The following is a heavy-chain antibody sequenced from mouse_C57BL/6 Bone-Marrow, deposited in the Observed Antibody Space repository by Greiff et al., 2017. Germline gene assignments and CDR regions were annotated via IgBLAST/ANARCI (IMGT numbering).Heavy chain of an antibody. CDR1: GFTFSDAW. CDR3: TRSLYYYGSSYPFAY. CDR2: IRNKANNHAT. V-gene: IGHV6-6*01. J-gene: IGHJ3*01. Sequence: EVMLVESGGGLVQPGGSMKLSCAASGFTFSDAWMDWVRQSPEKGLEWVAEIRNKANNHATYYAESVKGRFTISRDDSKSSVYLQMNSLRAEDTGIYYCTRSLYYYGSSYPFAYWGQGTLVTVSA. D-gene: IGHD1-1*01.